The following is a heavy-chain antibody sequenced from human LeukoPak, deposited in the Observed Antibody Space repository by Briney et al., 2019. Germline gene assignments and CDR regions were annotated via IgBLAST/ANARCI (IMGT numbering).Heavy chain of an antibody. CDR1: GFTFSSHG. CDR2: ISGSGGST. D-gene: IGHD1/OR15-1a*01. Sequence: GGSLRLSCAASGFTFSSHGISWVRQAPGKGLEWVSGISGSGGSTFYADSVKGRFTISRDNSKDTVYLQLNSLRAKDMAVYYCARTNGYYDLWGRGTLVTVSS. CDR3: ARTNGYYDL. V-gene: IGHV3-23*01. J-gene: IGHJ2*01.